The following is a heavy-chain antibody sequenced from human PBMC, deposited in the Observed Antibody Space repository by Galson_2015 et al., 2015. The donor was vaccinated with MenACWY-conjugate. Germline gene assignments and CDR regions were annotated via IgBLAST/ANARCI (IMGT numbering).Heavy chain of an antibody. D-gene: IGHD6-6*01. Sequence: SLRLSCAASGFTFSSYDMHWVRQATGKGLEWVSAIGTAGDPYYPGSVKGRFTISRENAKNSLYLQMNSLRAGDAAVYYCAKDSWIAARIDSPYGMDVWGQGTTVTVSS. J-gene: IGHJ6*02. CDR2: IGTAGDP. CDR1: GFTFSSYD. V-gene: IGHV3-13*05. CDR3: AKDSWIAARIDSPYGMDV.